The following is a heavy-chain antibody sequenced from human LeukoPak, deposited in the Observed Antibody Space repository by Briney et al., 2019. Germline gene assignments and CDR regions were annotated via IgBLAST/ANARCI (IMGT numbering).Heavy chain of an antibody. D-gene: IGHD2-15*01. V-gene: IGHV3-23*01. Sequence: PGGSLRLSCAASGFTFSSYAMSWVRQAPGKGLEWVSAISGSGGSTYYADSVKGRFTISRDNSKNTLYLQMNSLRAEDTALYYCAREVVGAGNYFDYWGQGTLVTVSS. CDR3: AREVVGAGNYFDY. CDR2: ISGSGGST. CDR1: GFTFSSYA. J-gene: IGHJ4*02.